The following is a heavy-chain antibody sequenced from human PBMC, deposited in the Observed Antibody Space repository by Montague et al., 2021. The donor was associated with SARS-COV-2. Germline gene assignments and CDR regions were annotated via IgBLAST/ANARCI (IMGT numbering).Heavy chain of an antibody. V-gene: IGHV4-34*01. CDR3: ARGHIVVVPAAIGLLSQSYYYKYIDV. CDR1: GGSFSGYY. Sequence: SETLSLTCAVYGGSFSGYYWSWIRQPPGKGLEWIGEINHSGSTNXNPSLKSRVTISVDTSKNQFSLKLSSVTAADTAVYYCARGHIVVVPAAIGLLSQSYYYKYIDVWGKGTTVAVSS. D-gene: IGHD2-2*01. CDR2: INHSGST. J-gene: IGHJ6*03.